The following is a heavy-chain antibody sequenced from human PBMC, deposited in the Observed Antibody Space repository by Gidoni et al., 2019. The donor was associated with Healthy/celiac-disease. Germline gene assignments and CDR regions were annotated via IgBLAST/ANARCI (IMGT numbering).Heavy chain of an antibody. D-gene: IGHD4-4*01. CDR1: GFTFSRYA. J-gene: IGHJ4*02. V-gene: IGHV3-23*01. CDR2: ISGSGGST. Sequence: EVQLLESGGGLVQPGGAMRLDCAASGFTFSRYAMSWVRQAPGKGLEWVSAISGSGGSTYYADSVKGRFTISRDNSKNTLYLQMNSLRAEDTAVYYCAKGDYYSNYANDYWGQGTLVTVSS. CDR3: AKGDYYSNYANDY.